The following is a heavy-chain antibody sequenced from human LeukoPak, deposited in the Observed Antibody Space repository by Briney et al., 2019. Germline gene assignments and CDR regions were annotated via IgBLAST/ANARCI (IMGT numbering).Heavy chain of an antibody. CDR1: GGSFRGYY. Sequence: LKPSETLSHTCAVYGGSFRGYYWRWIRQPPGKGLEGIGEINHSGSTNYNPSLKSRVTISVDTSKNQFSLKLSSVTAADTAVYYCARENADCTNGVCYGDYWGQGTLVTVSS. V-gene: IGHV4-34*01. CDR2: INHSGST. CDR3: ARENADCTNGVCYGDY. J-gene: IGHJ4*02. D-gene: IGHD2-8*01.